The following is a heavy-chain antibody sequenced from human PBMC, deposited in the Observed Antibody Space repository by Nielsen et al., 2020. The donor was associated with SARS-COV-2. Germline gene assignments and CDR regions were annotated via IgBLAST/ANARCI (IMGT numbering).Heavy chain of an antibody. D-gene: IGHD5-12*01. CDR2: IYYSGRT. V-gene: IGHV4-31*02. J-gene: IGHJ6*02. Sequence: SCTVSGGSISSGGFYWSWIRQHPGKGLEWIGYIYYSGRTCYNPSLKSRVTISVDTSKNQFSLSLRSVTAADTAVYYCARESSGYDHYNYGMDVWGQGTTVTVSS. CDR1: GGSISSGGFY. CDR3: ARESSGYDHYNYGMDV.